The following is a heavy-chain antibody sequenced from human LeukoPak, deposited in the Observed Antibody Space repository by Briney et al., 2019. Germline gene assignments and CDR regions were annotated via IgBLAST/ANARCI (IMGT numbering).Heavy chain of an antibody. D-gene: IGHD3-22*01. V-gene: IGHV4-34*01. Sequence: PSETLSLTCAVYGGSFSGYYWSWIRQPPGKGLEWIGEINHSGSTNYNPSLKSRVTISVDTSKNQFSLKLSSVTAADTAVYYCARETTMIVVPPHNWFDPWGQGTLVTVSS. CDR2: INHSGST. J-gene: IGHJ5*02. CDR3: ARETTMIVVPPHNWFDP. CDR1: GGSFSGYY.